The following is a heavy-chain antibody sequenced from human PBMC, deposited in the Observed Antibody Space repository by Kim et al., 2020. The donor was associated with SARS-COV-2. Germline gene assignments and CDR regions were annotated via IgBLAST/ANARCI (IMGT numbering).Heavy chain of an antibody. J-gene: IGHJ6*01. V-gene: IGHV3-7*01. CDR2: IKRDGSEK. CDR1: GFSFSTYW. D-gene: IGHD4-17*01. Sequence: GGSLRLSCAASGFSFSTYWMTWVRQAPGKGLEWVANIKRDGSEKHYVDSVKGRFTISRDNAKNSLFLQMNSLRAEDTAVYYCARVGSFGDYFFYYYSMDVWGQGTTVAVSS. CDR3: ARVGSFGDYFFYYYSMDV.